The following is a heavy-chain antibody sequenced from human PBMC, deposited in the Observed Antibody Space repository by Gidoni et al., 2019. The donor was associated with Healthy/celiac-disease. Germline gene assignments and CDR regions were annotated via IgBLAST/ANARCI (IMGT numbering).Heavy chain of an antibody. D-gene: IGHD3-22*01. CDR1: GFTFSSYG. CDR2: ISYDGSNK. J-gene: IGHJ4*02. CDR3: AKWGQYYDSSGYIKY. Sequence: QVQLVESGGGVVQPGRSLRLSCAASGFTFSSYGMHWVRQAPGKGLEWVAVISYDGSNKYYADSVKGRFTIARDNSKNTLYLQMNSLRAEDTAVYYCAKWGQYYDSSGYIKYWGQGTLVTVSS. V-gene: IGHV3-30*18.